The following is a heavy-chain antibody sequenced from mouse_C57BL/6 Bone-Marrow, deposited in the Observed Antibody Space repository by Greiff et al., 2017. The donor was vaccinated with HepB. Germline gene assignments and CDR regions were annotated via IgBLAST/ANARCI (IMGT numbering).Heavy chain of an antibody. D-gene: IGHD1-1*01. Sequence: VQLKESGTVLARPGASVKMSCKTSGYTFTSYWMHWVKQRPGQGLEWIGAIYPGNSDTSYNQKFKGKAKLTAVTSASTAYMELSSLTNEDSAVYYCTRSLLLRAYFDYWGQGTTLTVSS. CDR1: GYTFTSYW. V-gene: IGHV1-5*01. CDR2: IYPGNSDT. CDR3: TRSLLLRAYFDY. J-gene: IGHJ2*01.